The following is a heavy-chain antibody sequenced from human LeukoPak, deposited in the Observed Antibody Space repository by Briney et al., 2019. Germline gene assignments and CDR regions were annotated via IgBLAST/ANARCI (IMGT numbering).Heavy chain of an antibody. D-gene: IGHD6-13*01. CDR2: MFFSGTT. CDR1: GGSISSYSSYY. Sequence: PSETLSLTCTVSGGSISSYSSYYWGWIRQPPGKGLEWIGSMFFSGTTYYSPSLRSRVTISIDTSKNQFSLRLSSVTAADTAVYYCARHRIVAAVGAFDYWGQGTLVTVSS. V-gene: IGHV4-39*07. CDR3: ARHRIVAAVGAFDY. J-gene: IGHJ4*02.